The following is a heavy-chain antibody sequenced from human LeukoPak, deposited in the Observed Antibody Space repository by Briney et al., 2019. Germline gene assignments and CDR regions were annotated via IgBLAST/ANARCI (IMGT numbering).Heavy chain of an antibody. Sequence: GGSLRLSCAASGLTFSSYSMSWVRQAPGQGLEWVANIKQDGNQKYYVDSVKGRFTISRDNAQNSLYLQMNSLRAEETAVYYCARVQGYCSGGSCFPWDYWGQGALVTVSS. V-gene: IGHV3-7*05. CDR2: IKQDGNQK. CDR1: GLTFSSYS. J-gene: IGHJ4*02. D-gene: IGHD2-15*01. CDR3: ARVQGYCSGGSCFPWDY.